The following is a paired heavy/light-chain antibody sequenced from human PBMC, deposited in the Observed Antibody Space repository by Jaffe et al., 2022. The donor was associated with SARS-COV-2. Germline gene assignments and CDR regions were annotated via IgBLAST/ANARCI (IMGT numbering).Heavy chain of an antibody. CDR3: ARAPLGYSYGVTDY. J-gene: IGHJ4*02. Sequence: QVHLVQSGAEVKKPGASVKVSCVASGYTFTGYYMHWIRQAPGQGLEWMGRINPNSGGTNYAQKFQGRVTMTRDMSISTGYMELSRLMSDDTAVYYCARAPLGYSYGVTDYWGQGTLVTVSS. CDR1: GYTFTGYY. D-gene: IGHD5-18*01. V-gene: IGHV1-2*06. CDR2: INPNSGGT.
Light chain of an antibody. CDR3: QQFGSSLYT. CDR1: QSVGSSS. V-gene: IGKV3-20*01. Sequence: EIVLTQSPGTLSLSPGERATLSCRASQSVGSSSLAWFQQKPGQAPRLLIYGASTRATGIPDRFSGSGAGTDFTLTISRLEPEDCAVYYCQQFGSSLYTFGQGTKLEIK. CDR2: GAS. J-gene: IGKJ2*01.